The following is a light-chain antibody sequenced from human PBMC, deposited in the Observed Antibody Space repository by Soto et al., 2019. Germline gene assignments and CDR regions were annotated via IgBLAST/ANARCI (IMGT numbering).Light chain of an antibody. CDR1: SSDVGGNDY. Sequence: QSALTQPPSASGSPGQSVTISCTGASSDVGGNDYVSWYQHHPGKVPKLMIFEDNKRPSGVPHRFSGSKSGNTASLTVSGLQAEDEADYYCCSYGFAGSDYLVFGGGTKLTVL. CDR3: CSYGFAGSDYLV. V-gene: IGLV2-8*01. CDR2: EDN. J-gene: IGLJ3*02.